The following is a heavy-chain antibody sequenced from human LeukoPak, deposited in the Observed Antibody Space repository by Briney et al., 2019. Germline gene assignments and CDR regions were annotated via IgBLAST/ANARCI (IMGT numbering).Heavy chain of an antibody. CDR2: IYSGGST. CDR3: ARYDSSGYYYYFDY. D-gene: IGHD3-22*01. Sequence: PGGSLRLSCAASGFTVSSNYMSWVRQAPGKGLEWVSVIYSGGSTYYADSVKGRFTISRDNSKNTLCLQMNSLRAEDTAVYYCARYDSSGYYYYFDYWGQGTLVTVSS. J-gene: IGHJ4*02. CDR1: GFTVSSNY. V-gene: IGHV3-53*01.